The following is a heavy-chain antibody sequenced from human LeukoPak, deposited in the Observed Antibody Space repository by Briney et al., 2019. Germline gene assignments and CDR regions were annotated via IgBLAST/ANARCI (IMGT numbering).Heavy chain of an antibody. CDR2: IYTSGST. Sequence: SETLSLTCTVSGGSISSGSYYWSWIRQPAGKGLEWIGRIYTSGSTNYNPSLKSRVTISVDTSKNQFSLKLSSVTAADTAVYYCARRKVYGDYVHIWGQGTLVTVSS. V-gene: IGHV4-61*02. CDR3: ARRKVYGDYVHI. J-gene: IGHJ4*02. CDR1: GGSISSGSYY. D-gene: IGHD4-17*01.